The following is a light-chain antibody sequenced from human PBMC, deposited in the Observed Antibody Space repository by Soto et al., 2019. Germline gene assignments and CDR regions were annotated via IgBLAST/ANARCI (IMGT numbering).Light chain of an antibody. Sequence: DIQMTQSPSTLSASVGDSVTITCRASQNIRNWLAWYQQKPGKAPNHLIYDASSLKSGVPERFSGSGSGTEFTLTISSLQPDDFATYYCQQDNTYSTFGQGTRLEI. CDR3: QQDNTYST. J-gene: IGKJ5*01. CDR2: DAS. V-gene: IGKV1-5*01. CDR1: QNIRNW.